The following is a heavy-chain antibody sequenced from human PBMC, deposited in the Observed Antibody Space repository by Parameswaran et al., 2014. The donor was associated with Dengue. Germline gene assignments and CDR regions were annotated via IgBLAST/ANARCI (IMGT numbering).Heavy chain of an antibody. V-gene: IGHV1-2*02. D-gene: IGHD3-16*02. CDR3: ARDMITFGGVIVLDGFDI. Sequence: WVRQAPGQGLEWMGWINPNSGGTNYAQKFQGRVTMTRDTSISTAYMELSRLTSDDTAVYYCARDMITFGGVIVLDGFDIWGQGTKVTVSS. CDR2: INPNSGGT. J-gene: IGHJ3*02.